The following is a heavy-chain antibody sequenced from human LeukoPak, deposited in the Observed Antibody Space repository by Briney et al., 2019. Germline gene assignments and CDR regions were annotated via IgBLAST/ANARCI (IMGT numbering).Heavy chain of an antibody. CDR2: IHYSGST. J-gene: IGHJ4*02. D-gene: IGHD5-12*01. CDR3: ARDGYSGSDAL. Sequence: SETLSLTCTVSGGSIRSSNNYWGWIRQPPGKGLEWIGGIHYSGSTYYYPSLKSRVTISVDTSQNQFYLKLSSVTAADTAVYYCARDGYSGSDALWGQGTLVTVSS. CDR1: GGSIRSSNNY. V-gene: IGHV4-39*07.